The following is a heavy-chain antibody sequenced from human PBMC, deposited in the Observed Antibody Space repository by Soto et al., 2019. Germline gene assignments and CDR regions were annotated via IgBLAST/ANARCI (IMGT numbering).Heavy chain of an antibody. CDR2: INPNSGGT. V-gene: IGHV1-2*04. J-gene: IGHJ4*02. D-gene: IGHD3-22*01. CDR3: ARGVRRYYDSSGYYFFDY. Sequence: GASVKVSCKASGYTFTNYAMHWVRQAPGQGLEWMGWINPNSGGTNYAQKFQGWVTMTRDTSISTAYMELSRLRSDDTAVYYCARGVRRYYDSSGYYFFDYWGQGTLVTVSS. CDR1: GYTFTNYA.